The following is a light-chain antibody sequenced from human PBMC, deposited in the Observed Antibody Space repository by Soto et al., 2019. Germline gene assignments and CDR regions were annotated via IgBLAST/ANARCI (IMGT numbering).Light chain of an antibody. V-gene: IGLV2-23*01. Sequence: QSALTQPASVSGSPGQSITISCTGTSSDVGSYNLVSWYQQHPGKAPKLMIYEGSKRPSGVSNRFSGSKSGNTASLTISGLQAEDEADYYCCSDAGRVFGTGTKLTVL. CDR3: CSDAGRV. J-gene: IGLJ1*01. CDR1: SSDVGSYNL. CDR2: EGS.